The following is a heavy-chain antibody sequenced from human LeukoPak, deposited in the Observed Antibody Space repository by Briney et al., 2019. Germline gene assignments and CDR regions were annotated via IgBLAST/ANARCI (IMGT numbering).Heavy chain of an antibody. CDR3: VRDAINNWNDY. D-gene: IGHD1-20*01. Sequence: ASVKVSCKASGFTFTSYDINWVRQASGQGLEWMGWMNPNNGNTGYAQNFQGRVTMTRDTSISTAYMELRGLRSEDTAVYYCVRDAINNWNDYWGQGTLVTVSS. CDR1: GFTFTSYD. V-gene: IGHV1-8*01. J-gene: IGHJ4*02. CDR2: MNPNNGNT.